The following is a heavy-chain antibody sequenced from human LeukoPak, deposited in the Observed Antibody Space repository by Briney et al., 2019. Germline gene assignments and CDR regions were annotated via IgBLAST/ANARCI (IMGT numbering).Heavy chain of an antibody. CDR2: MNPNSGNT. CDR1: GYTFTSYD. V-gene: IGHV1-8*03. J-gene: IGHJ4*02. Sequence: ASVKVSCKASGYTFTSYDINWVRQATGQGLEWMGWMNPNSGNTGYAQKFQGRVTITRNTSISTAYMELSSLRSEDTAVYYCARVGYHFWSGYYTPLDYWGQGTLLTVSS. CDR3: ARVGYHFWSGYYTPLDY. D-gene: IGHD3-3*01.